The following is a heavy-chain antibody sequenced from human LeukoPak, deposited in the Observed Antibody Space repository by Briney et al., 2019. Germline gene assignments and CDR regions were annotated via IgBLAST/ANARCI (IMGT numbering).Heavy chain of an antibody. CDR2: ISHHGANK. J-gene: IGHJ3*02. D-gene: IGHD2-21*01. CDR3: AKDGIVVVADAFDI. V-gene: IGHV3-30*18. Sequence: PGRSLRLSCVASGFTFSTYGMSWVRQAPGKGLEWVAVISHHGANKFYGDSVKGRFTISRDNSNNMVYLQMNGLRAEDTAVYYCAKDGIVVVADAFDIWGQGTMVTVSS. CDR1: GFTFSTYG.